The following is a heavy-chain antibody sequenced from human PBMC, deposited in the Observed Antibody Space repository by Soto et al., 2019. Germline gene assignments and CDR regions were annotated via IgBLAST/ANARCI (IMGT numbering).Heavy chain of an antibody. D-gene: IGHD3-3*01. J-gene: IGHJ4*02. Sequence: QVQLVESGGGVVQPGRSLRLSCAASGFTFSIYGMHWVRQAPGKGLEWVGVISYDGSNKYYADSVKGRFTISRDNSKNTLYLQMNSLRGEDTAVYYCAKETVEYYFDYWGQGTLVTVSS. CDR1: GFTFSIYG. CDR2: ISYDGSNK. CDR3: AKETVEYYFDY. V-gene: IGHV3-30*18.